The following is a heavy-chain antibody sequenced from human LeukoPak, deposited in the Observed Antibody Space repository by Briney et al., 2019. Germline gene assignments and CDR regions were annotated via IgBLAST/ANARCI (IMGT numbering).Heavy chain of an antibody. Sequence: SETLSLTCTVSGGSISSSSYYWGWIRQPPGKGLEWIGSIYYNGSTNYNPSLKSRVTISVDTSKNQFSLKLSSVTAADTAVYYCAREELRGPRAYCSSTSCFRGYFDYWGQGTLVTVSS. CDR3: AREELRGPRAYCSSTSCFRGYFDY. CDR2: IYYNGST. CDR1: GGSISSSSYY. V-gene: IGHV4-39*07. J-gene: IGHJ4*02. D-gene: IGHD2-2*01.